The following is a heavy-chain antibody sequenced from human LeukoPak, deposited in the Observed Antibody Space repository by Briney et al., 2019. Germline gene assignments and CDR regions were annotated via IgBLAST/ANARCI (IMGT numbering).Heavy chain of an antibody. CDR3: ARDVDPDYYYDSSGSIPD. CDR2: ISSSSSTI. CDR1: GFTFSSYS. J-gene: IGHJ4*02. D-gene: IGHD3-22*01. V-gene: IGHV3-48*04. Sequence: GGSLRLSCAASGFTFSSYSMNWLRQAPGKGLEWGSYISSSSSTIYYADSVKGRFTISRDNAKNSLYLQMNSLRAEDTAVYYCARDVDPDYYYDSSGSIPDWGQGTLVTVSS.